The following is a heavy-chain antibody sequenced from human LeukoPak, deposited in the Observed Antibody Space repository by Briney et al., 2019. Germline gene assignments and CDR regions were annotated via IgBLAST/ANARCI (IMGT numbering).Heavy chain of an antibody. D-gene: IGHD3-16*01. V-gene: IGHV3-30*04. CDR2: ISYDGSNK. CDR3: ARGGGTH. CDR1: GFTFSSYA. Sequence: PGRSLRLSCAASGFTFSSYAMHWVRQAPGKGLEWVAVISYDGSNKYYADSVKGRFTISRDNSKNTLYLQMNSLRAEDTAVYYCARGGGTHWGQVTLVTVSS. J-gene: IGHJ4*02.